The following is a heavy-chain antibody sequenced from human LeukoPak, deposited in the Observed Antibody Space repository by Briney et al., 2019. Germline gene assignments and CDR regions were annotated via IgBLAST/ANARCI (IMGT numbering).Heavy chain of an antibody. Sequence: GASVKVSCKASGYTFTSYGISWVRQAPGQGLEWMGWISAYNGNTNYAQKLQGRVTMTTDTSTSTAYMELRSLRSDDTAVYYCARGSEIALLKFDDAFDFWGQGTVDRLF. D-gene: IGHD3-10*01. CDR2: ISAYNGNT. J-gene: IGHJ3*01. CDR3: ARGSEIALLKFDDAFDF. V-gene: IGHV1-18*01. CDR1: GYTFTSYG.